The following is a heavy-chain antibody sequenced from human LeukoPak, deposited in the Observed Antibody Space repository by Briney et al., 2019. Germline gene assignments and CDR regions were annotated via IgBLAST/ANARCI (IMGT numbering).Heavy chain of an antibody. V-gene: IGHV4-39*07. D-gene: IGHD3-10*01. CDR1: GGSISSSSYY. CDR3: ARRTRVRGPSDY. Sequence: SETLSLTCTVSGGSISSSSYYWGWIRQPPGKGLEWIGSIYYSGSTYYNPSLKSRVTISVDTSKNQFSLKLSSVTAADTAVYYCARRTRVRGPSDYWGQGTLVTVSS. CDR2: IYYSGST. J-gene: IGHJ4*02.